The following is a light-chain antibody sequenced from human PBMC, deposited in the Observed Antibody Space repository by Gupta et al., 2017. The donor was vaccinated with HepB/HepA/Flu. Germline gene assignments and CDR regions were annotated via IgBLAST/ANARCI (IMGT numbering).Light chain of an antibody. CDR1: QSVLYSSNNKNY. J-gene: IGKJ1*01. CDR2: WAS. Sequence: DIVMTQSPDPLAVSLGARATINCKSSQSVLYSSNNKNYLAWYQQKPGQPPKLLIYWASTRESGVPDRVSVSGSGTDFTLTISSLQAEDVAVYDCQQYYSAPQWTFGQGTKVEIK. V-gene: IGKV4-1*01. CDR3: QQYYSAPQWT.